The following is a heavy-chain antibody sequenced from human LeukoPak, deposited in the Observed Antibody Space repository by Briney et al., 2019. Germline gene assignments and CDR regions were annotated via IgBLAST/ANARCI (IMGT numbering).Heavy chain of an antibody. D-gene: IGHD1-26*01. V-gene: IGHV3-72*01. J-gene: IGHJ6*03. CDR2: TRNKANSYTT. CDR1: GFTFSDHY. Sequence: GGSLRLSCAASGFTFSDHYMDWVRQAPGKGLEWVGRTRNKANSYTTEYAASVKGRFTISRDDSKNSLYLRMNSLKTEDTAVYYCARVGATEYYYYYYTDVWGKGTTVTVSS. CDR3: ARVGATEYYYYYYTDV.